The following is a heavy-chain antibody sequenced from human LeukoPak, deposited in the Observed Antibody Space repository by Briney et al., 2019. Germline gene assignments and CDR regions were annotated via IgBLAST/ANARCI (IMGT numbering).Heavy chain of an antibody. V-gene: IGHV3-7*01. D-gene: IGHD3-3*01. CDR1: GFTFSSYE. Sequence: PGGSLRLSCAASGFTFSSYEMNWVRQAPGKGLEWVANIKQDGSEKYYVDSVKGRFTISRDNAKNSLYLQMNSLRAEDTAVYYCATEYYDFWSGSQGPFDYWGQGTLVTVSS. J-gene: IGHJ4*02. CDR2: IKQDGSEK. CDR3: ATEYYDFWSGSQGPFDY.